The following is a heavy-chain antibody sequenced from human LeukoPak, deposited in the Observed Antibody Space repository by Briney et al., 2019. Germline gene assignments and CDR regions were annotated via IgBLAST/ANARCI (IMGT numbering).Heavy chain of an antibody. V-gene: IGHV4-34*01. Sequence: SETLSLTCAVYGGSFNGYYWSWIRQPPGKGLEWIGEINHSGSTNYNPSLKSRVTISVDTSKNQFSLKLSSVTVADTAVYYCARGLVYGYGTDYWGQGTLVTVSS. CDR3: ARGLVYGYGTDY. J-gene: IGHJ4*02. CDR1: GGSFNGYY. CDR2: INHSGST. D-gene: IGHD5-18*01.